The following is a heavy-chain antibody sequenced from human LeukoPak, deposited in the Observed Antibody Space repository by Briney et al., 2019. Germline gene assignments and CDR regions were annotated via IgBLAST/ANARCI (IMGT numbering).Heavy chain of an antibody. CDR3: AREWTGFDY. CDR1: GFTVSSHY. J-gene: IGHJ4*02. Sequence: GGSLRLSCAASGFTVSSHYMNWVRQAPGKGLEWVSAIYSGGSTYYADSVKARFIISRDNSKNTLYLQMNSLRAEDTAVYYCAREWTGFDYWGQGTLVTVSS. CDR2: IYSGGST. D-gene: IGHD3/OR15-3a*01. V-gene: IGHV3-66*01.